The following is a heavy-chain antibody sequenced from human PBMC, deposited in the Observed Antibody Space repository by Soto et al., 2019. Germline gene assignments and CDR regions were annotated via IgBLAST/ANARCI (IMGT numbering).Heavy chain of an antibody. D-gene: IGHD2-2*01. Sequence: GGSLRLSCAASGFTFSSYAMNWVRQAPGKGLEWVAGVSASGGGTSYADSVKGRFTISRDDSKDTLYLQMNSLRAEDTAVYYCAKSSSRAHYYAMDVWGQGTTVTVSS. V-gene: IGHV3-23*01. CDR1: GFTFSSYA. CDR2: VSASGGGT. CDR3: AKSSSRAHYYAMDV. J-gene: IGHJ6*02.